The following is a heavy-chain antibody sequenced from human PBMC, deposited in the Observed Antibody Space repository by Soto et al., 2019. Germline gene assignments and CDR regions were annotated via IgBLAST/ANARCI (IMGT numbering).Heavy chain of an antibody. D-gene: IGHD2-15*01. CDR3: AKDDYCSGGSCYSFFDY. CDR2: ISGSGGST. V-gene: IGHV3-23*01. CDR1: GFTFSSYA. Sequence: GGSLRLSCAASGFTFSSYAMSWVRQAPGKGLEWVSAISGSGGSTYYADSVKGRFTISRDNSKNTLYLQMNGLRAEDTAVYYCAKDDYCSGGSCYSFFDYWGQGTLVTVSS. J-gene: IGHJ4*02.